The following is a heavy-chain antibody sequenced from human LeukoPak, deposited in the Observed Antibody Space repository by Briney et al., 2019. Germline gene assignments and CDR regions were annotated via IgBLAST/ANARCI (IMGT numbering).Heavy chain of an antibody. Sequence: SETLSLTCTVSGGSISSSSYYWSWIRQPPGKGLEWIGYIYYSGSTNYNPSLKSRVTISVDTSKNQFSLKLSSVTAADTAVYYCARRLLAAPGYFDYWGQGTLVTVSS. CDR1: GGSISSSSYY. J-gene: IGHJ4*02. CDR2: IYYSGST. V-gene: IGHV4-61*01. CDR3: ARRLLAAPGYFDY. D-gene: IGHD6-6*01.